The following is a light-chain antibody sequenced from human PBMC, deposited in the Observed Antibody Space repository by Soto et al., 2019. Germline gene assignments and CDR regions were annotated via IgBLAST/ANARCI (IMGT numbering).Light chain of an antibody. J-gene: IGKJ5*01. CDR3: QQHSNSPIT. CDR2: DAS. CDR1: QSFISY. Sequence: EILMTQSPATLSLSPGERATLSCRASQSFISYLAWYQHKPGQAPRLLIYDASNRDTGIPARFIGSGSGTDFTLTISSLEPEDFEVFYCQQHSNSPITFGQGTRLEIK. V-gene: IGKV3-11*01.